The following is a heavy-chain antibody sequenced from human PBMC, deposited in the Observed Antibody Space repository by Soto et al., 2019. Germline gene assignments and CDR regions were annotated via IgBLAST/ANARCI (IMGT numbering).Heavy chain of an antibody. D-gene: IGHD3-22*01. CDR2: IIPIFGTA. CDR1: GGTFSSYT. Sequence: SVKVSCKASGGTFSSYTISWVRQAPGQGLEWMGGIIPIFGTANYAQKFQGRVTITADESTSTAYMELSSLRSEDTAVYYCARDLEVYDSSGYYPWYYYYGRDVWG. J-gene: IGHJ6*02. CDR3: ARDLEVYDSSGYYPWYYYYGRDV. V-gene: IGHV1-69*01.